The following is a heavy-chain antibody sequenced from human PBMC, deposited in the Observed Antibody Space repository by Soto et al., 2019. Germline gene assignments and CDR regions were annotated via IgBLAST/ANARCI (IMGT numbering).Heavy chain of an antibody. D-gene: IGHD6-6*01. J-gene: IGHJ6*02. CDR1: GFTFSSYG. CDR2: ISYDGSNK. V-gene: IGHV3-30*03. CDR3: ALAGYWDRENSRRDYYYGMDV. Sequence: GGSLRLSCAASGFTFSSYGMHWVRQAPGKGLEWVAVISYDGSNKYYADSVKGRFTISRDNSKNMLYLQMNSLGAEDTAVYYCALAGYWDRENSRRDYYYGMDVWGQGTTVTVSS.